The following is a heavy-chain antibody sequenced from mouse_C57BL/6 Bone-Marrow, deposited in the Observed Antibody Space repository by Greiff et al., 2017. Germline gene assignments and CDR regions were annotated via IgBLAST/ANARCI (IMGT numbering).Heavy chain of an antibody. Sequence: EVMLVESGGGLVQPGGSLRLSCAASGFTFSDYYMYWVRQTPEKRLEWVAYISNGGGSAYYPDTVKGRFTISRDNAKNTLYLQMSRLKSEDTAMYYCAIQGIYYYGSTCYFDVWGTGTTVTVSS. CDR3: AIQGIYYYGSTCYFDV. J-gene: IGHJ1*03. CDR1: GFTFSDYY. V-gene: IGHV5-12*01. D-gene: IGHD1-1*01. CDR2: ISNGGGSA.